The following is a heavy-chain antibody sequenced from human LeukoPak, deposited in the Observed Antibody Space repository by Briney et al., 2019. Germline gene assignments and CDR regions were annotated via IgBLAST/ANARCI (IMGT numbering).Heavy chain of an antibody. Sequence: SETLSLTCTVSGGSISSYYWSWIRQPPGKGLEWIGYIYYNGSTNYNPSLKSRVTISVDTSKNQFSLKLSSVTAADTAVYYCARLGHSGWYSKGEYYFDYWGQGTLVTVSS. V-gene: IGHV4-59*08. J-gene: IGHJ4*02. CDR1: GGSISSYY. CDR2: IYYNGST. CDR3: ARLGHSGWYSKGEYYFDY. D-gene: IGHD6-19*01.